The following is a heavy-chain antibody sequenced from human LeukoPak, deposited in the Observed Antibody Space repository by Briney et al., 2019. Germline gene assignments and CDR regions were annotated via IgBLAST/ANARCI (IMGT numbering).Heavy chain of an antibody. D-gene: IGHD4-23*01. CDR1: GGSISSGSYY. CDR3: ASAVD. Sequence: SQTLSLTCTVSGGSISSGSYYWSWIRQPAGKGLEWTGRIYTSGSTNYNPSLKSRVTISVDTSKNQFSLKLSSVTAADTAVYYCASAVDWGQGTLVTVSS. V-gene: IGHV4-61*02. CDR2: IYTSGST. J-gene: IGHJ4*02.